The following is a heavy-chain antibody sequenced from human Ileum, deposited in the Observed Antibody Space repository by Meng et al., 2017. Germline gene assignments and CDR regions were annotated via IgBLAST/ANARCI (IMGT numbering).Heavy chain of an antibody. CDR1: GFTFSNFA. CDR3: ARDYGWLHNFEC. D-gene: IGHD2-8*02. Sequence: QVQLGGSGMRGPAWEVPETLLCSPGFTFSNFAMHWVRQAPGKGLEWVAVISSDGSKEDHADSVKGRFTISRDNSKNTLYLQMNTLRTEDTAVYFCARDYGWLHNFECWGQGTLVTVSS. V-gene: IGHV3-30*04. CDR2: ISSDGSKE. J-gene: IGHJ4*02.